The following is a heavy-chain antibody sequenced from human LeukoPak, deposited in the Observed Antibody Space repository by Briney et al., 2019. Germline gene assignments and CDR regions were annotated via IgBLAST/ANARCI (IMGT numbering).Heavy chain of an antibody. V-gene: IGHV4-59*01. D-gene: IGHD6-19*01. CDR2: IHYRGST. CDR1: GGSISGYY. Sequence: KPSETLSLTCTVSGGSISGYYWSWVRQPPGRGLEWIGYIHYRGSTNYNPSLKSRVTISVDTSKNQFSLKLTSVTAADTAVYYCAREGQWLADWFDPWGQGTLVTVSS. CDR3: AREGQWLADWFDP. J-gene: IGHJ5*02.